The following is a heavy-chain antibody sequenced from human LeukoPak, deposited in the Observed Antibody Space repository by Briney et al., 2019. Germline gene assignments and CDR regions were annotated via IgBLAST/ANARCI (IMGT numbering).Heavy chain of an antibody. D-gene: IGHD3-16*01. V-gene: IGHV7-4-1*02. CDR1: GYTFTSYA. Sequence: ASVKVSCKASGYTFTSYAMNWVRQAPGQGLEWMGWINTNTGNPTYAQGFTGRFVFSLDTSVSTAYLQISNLKAEDTAVYYCARGTFTFMITFGGGAFDIWGQGTMVTVSS. CDR3: ARGTFTFMITFGGGAFDI. J-gene: IGHJ3*02. CDR2: INTNTGNP.